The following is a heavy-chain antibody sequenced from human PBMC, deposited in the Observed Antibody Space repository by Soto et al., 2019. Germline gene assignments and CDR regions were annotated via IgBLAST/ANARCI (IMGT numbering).Heavy chain of an antibody. CDR1: GYTFTSYA. Sequence: ASVKVSCKASGYTFTSYAMHWVRQAPGQRLEWMGWINAADGNTKYSQKFQGRVTITRDTSASTAYMELSSLRSEDTAVYYCARFPSAAGPRSWYFDLWGRGTPVTVSS. J-gene: IGHJ2*01. D-gene: IGHD6-13*01. CDR2: INAADGNT. V-gene: IGHV1-3*01. CDR3: ARFPSAAGPRSWYFDL.